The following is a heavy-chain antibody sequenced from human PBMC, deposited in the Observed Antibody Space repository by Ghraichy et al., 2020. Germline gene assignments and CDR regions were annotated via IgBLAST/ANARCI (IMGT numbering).Heavy chain of an antibody. CDR3: AKSSSGWYLFDC. V-gene: IGHV3-23*01. Sequence: RGSLRLSCAASGFTFSSYAMSWVRQAPGKGLEGVSSISGSGGSTYYADSVKGRFTISRDNSKNTLYLQMNSLRAEDTTVYYCAKSSSGWYLFDCWGQGTLVTVSS. CDR1: GFTFSSYA. D-gene: IGHD6-19*01. CDR2: ISGSGGST. J-gene: IGHJ4*02.